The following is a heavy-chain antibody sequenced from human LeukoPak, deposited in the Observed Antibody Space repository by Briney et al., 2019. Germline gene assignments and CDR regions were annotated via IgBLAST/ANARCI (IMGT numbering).Heavy chain of an antibody. V-gene: IGHV3-23*01. CDR3: AKNRGAGSHYYYHMNV. J-gene: IGHJ6*03. CDR2: ISGSGGGT. Sequence: GGSLRLSCAASGFTFSSYAMSWVRQAPGKGLEWVSLISGSGGGTYYADSVKGRFTISRDNSKNTLYLQLNSLRVEDTAVYYCAKNRGAGSHYYYHMNVWGKGTTVIVSS. CDR1: GFTFSSYA. D-gene: IGHD1-26*01.